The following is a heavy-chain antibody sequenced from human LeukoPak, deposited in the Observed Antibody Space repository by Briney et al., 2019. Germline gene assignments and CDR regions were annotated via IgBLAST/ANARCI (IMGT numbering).Heavy chain of an antibody. Sequence: SETLSLTCTVSGGSISIYYWSWIRHPAGKGLEWIGRIYTSGSTNYNPSLKSRVTMSVETSKNQFSLKLSSVTAADTAVYYCARALSSGYLVFDYWGQGTLVTVSS. CDR1: GGSISIYY. V-gene: IGHV4-4*07. CDR2: IYTSGST. J-gene: IGHJ4*02. D-gene: IGHD3-22*01. CDR3: ARALSSGYLVFDY.